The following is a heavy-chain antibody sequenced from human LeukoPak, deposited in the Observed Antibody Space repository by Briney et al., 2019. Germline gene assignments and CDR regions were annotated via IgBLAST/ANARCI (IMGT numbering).Heavy chain of an antibody. J-gene: IGHJ4*02. CDR1: GGTFTIYA. CDR3: ARDVEGIAAAGYLFDY. V-gene: IGHV1-69*13. CDR2: IIPIFGTA. D-gene: IGHD6-13*01. Sequence: ASVTVSFTASGGTFTIYAISWVRQAPGQGLEWMGGIIPIFGTANYAQKFQGRVTITADESTSTAYMELSSLRSEDTAVYYCARDVEGIAAAGYLFDYWGQGTLVTVSS.